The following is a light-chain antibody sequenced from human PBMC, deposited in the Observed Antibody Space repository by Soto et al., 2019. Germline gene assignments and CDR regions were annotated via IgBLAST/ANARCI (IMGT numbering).Light chain of an antibody. CDR3: QQYGSSPYT. Sequence: EIVLTQSPGTLSLSPGEGATLSCRASQSVSSSFLAWYQQKPGQAPRLLIYCASSRATGIPDRFSGSGSGTDFTLTISRLEPEDFAVYYFQQYGSSPYTFGQGTKLEIK. J-gene: IGKJ2*01. CDR1: QSVSSSF. V-gene: IGKV3-20*01. CDR2: CAS.